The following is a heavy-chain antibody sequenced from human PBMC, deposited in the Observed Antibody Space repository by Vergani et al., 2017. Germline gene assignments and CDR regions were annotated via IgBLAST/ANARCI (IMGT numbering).Heavy chain of an antibody. V-gene: IGHV3-21*01. CDR1: GFTFSSYS. D-gene: IGHD4-23*01. Sequence: EVQLVESGGGLVQPGGSLRLSCAASGFTFSSYSMNWVRQAPGKGLEWVSSISSSSSYIYYADSVKGRFTISRDNAKNSLYLQMNSLRAEDTAVYYCARDRGYGGKRSQKGVFDYWGQGTLVTVSS. CDR2: ISSSSSYI. CDR3: ARDRGYGGKRSQKGVFDY. J-gene: IGHJ4*02.